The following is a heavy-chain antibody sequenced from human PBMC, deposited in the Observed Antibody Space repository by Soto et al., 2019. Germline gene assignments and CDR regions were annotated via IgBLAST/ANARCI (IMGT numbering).Heavy chain of an antibody. J-gene: IGHJ3*02. CDR1: GFTFSSYS. CDR3: ARDSWHCSGGSCYTRLPDAFDI. Sequence: GGSLRLSCAASGFTFSSYSMNWVRQAPGKGLEWVSSISSSSSYIYYADSVKGRFTISRDNAKNSLYLQMNSLRAEDTAVYYCARDSWHCSGGSCYTRLPDAFDIWGQGTMVTVSS. CDR2: ISSSSSYI. D-gene: IGHD2-15*01. V-gene: IGHV3-21*01.